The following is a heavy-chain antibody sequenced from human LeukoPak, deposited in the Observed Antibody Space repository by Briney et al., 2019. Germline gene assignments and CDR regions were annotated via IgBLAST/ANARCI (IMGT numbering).Heavy chain of an antibody. CDR1: GGSISYYY. Sequence: SETLSLTCTVSGGSISYYYWTWIRQPAGKGLEWIGRINTSGSTNYNPSLRSRVTMSVDTSKNQFSLKLSSVTAADTAVYYCARGGRDNNNEREYDHWGQGTLVTVSS. V-gene: IGHV4-4*07. D-gene: IGHD1/OR15-1a*01. CDR3: ARGGRDNNNEREYDH. J-gene: IGHJ4*02. CDR2: INTSGST.